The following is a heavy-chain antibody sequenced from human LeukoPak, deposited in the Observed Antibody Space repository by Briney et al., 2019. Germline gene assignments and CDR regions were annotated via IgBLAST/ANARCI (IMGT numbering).Heavy chain of an antibody. Sequence: SETLSLTCAVYGGSFSGYYWSWIRQPPGKGLEWIGEINHSGSTNYNPSLKSRVTISVDTSKNQFSLKLSSVNAADTAVYYCARQPYTGSYPDYFDYWGQGTLVTVSS. CDR2: INHSGST. D-gene: IGHD1-26*01. V-gene: IGHV4-34*01. CDR3: ARQPYTGSYPDYFDY. CDR1: GGSFSGYY. J-gene: IGHJ4*02.